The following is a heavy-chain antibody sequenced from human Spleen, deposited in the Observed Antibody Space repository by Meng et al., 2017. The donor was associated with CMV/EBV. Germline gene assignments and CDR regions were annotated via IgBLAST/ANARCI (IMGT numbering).Heavy chain of an antibody. D-gene: IGHD6-6*01. V-gene: IGHV4-39*07. Sequence: SETLSLTCNVSGGSISSGDDYWGWIRQPPGKGLEWIGSIYYSGSAYYDPSLKGRVTMSVDTSKNQFSLKLSSVTSADTAVYYCARDRTAARVFFDYWGQGTLVTVSS. CDR3: ARDRTAARVFFDY. CDR2: IYYSGSA. J-gene: IGHJ4*02. CDR1: GGSISSGDDY.